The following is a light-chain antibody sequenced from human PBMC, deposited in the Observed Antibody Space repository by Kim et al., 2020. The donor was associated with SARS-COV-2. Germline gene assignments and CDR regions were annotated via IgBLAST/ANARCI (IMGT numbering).Light chain of an antibody. CDR2: DVS. CDR3: SSYTISSTFV. Sequence: QSALTQPASVSGSPGQSITISCTGTSSDVGGYNYVSWYQQHPGTAPKLMIYDVSKRPSGVSNRFSGSKSDNTASLTISGLQAEDEADYYCSSYTISSTFVFGTGTKVTVL. J-gene: IGLJ1*01. CDR1: SSDVGGYNY. V-gene: IGLV2-14*01.